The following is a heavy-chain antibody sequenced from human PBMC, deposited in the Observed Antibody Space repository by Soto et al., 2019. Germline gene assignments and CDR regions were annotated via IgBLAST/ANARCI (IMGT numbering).Heavy chain of an antibody. CDR1: GGSVGGYY. Sequence: SETLSLTCAVYGGSVGGYYWSWVRQPPGKGLEWIGEIDHSGSITYAPSLKSRVTMSVDTSKNQFSLRLNSVTAADTAVYYCARGEVTTGVFWGQGTQVTVSS. V-gene: IGHV4-34*01. D-gene: IGHD4-17*01. CDR3: ARGEVTTGVF. J-gene: IGHJ4*02. CDR2: IDHSGSI.